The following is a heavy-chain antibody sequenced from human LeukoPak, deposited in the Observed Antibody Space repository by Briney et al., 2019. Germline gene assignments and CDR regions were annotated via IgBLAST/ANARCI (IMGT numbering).Heavy chain of an antibody. Sequence: RASVKVSCKASGYTFTSYDINWVRQATGQGLEWMGWMNPNSGNTGYAQKFQGRVTITRNTSISTAYMELSSLRSEDTAVYYCARGHDSSSTLNYYYYMDVWGKGTTVTVSS. CDR2: MNPNSGNT. D-gene: IGHD6-6*01. CDR3: ARGHDSSSTLNYYYYMDV. J-gene: IGHJ6*03. V-gene: IGHV1-8*03. CDR1: GYTFTSYD.